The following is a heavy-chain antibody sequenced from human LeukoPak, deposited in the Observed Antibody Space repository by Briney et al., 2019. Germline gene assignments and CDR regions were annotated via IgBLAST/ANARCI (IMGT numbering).Heavy chain of an antibody. D-gene: IGHD3-3*01. CDR3: ARHVTIFGAPNWFDP. CDR1: GGSISSSGYF. V-gene: IGHV4-39*01. Sequence: PSETLSLTCTVSGGSISSSGYFWGWIRQPPGKGLEWIGTIYYSGNTYYNPSLKSRVTISVDTSKNQFSLKLSSVTAAHTAVYYCARHVTIFGAPNWFDPWGQGTLVTVSP. CDR2: IYYSGNT. J-gene: IGHJ5*02.